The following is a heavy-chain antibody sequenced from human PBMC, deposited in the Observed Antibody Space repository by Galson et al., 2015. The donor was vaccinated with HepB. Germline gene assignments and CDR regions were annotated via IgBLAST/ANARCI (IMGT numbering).Heavy chain of an antibody. Sequence: TLSLTCAVSGGSISSGGYSWSWIRQPPGKGLEWIGYIYHSGSTYYNPSLKSRVTISVDRSKNQFSLKLSSVTAADTAVYYCARANRVTGTTLNPPDYWYFDLWGRGTLVTVSS. J-gene: IGHJ2*01. CDR2: IYHSGST. CDR3: ARANRVTGTTLNPPDYWYFDL. D-gene: IGHD1-7*01. V-gene: IGHV4-30-2*01. CDR1: GGSISSGGYS.